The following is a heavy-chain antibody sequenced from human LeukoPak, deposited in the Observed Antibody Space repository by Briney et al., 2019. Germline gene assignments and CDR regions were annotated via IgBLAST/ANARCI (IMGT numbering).Heavy chain of an antibody. CDR3: ARHSVLRYFDWLLSPKSAFDI. D-gene: IGHD3-9*01. CDR2: INHSGST. J-gene: IGHJ3*02. V-gene: IGHV4-38-2*02. CDR1: GYSISSGYY. Sequence: SETLSLTCTVSGYSISSGYYWGWIRQPPGKGLEWIGEINHSGSTNYNPSLKSRVTISVDTSKNQFSLKLSSVTAADTAVYYCARHSVLRYFDWLLSPKSAFDIWGQGTMVTVSS.